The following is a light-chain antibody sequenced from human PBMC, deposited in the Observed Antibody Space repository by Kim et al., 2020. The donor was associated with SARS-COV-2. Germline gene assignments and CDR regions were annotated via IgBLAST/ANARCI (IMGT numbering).Light chain of an antibody. CDR3: NSRDSNDNVV. V-gene: IGLV3-19*01. Sequence: SSELTQDPAVSVALGQTVRITCQGDSLRSYYANWYQQKPGQAPILVIYGKNNRPSGIPDRFSGSSSGNTASLTITGTQAGDEADYYCNSRDSNDNVVFGGGPQLTVL. CDR2: GKN. J-gene: IGLJ2*01. CDR1: SLRSYY.